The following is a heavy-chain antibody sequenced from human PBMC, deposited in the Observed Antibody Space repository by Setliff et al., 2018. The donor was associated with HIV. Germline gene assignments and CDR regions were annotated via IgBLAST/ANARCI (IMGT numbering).Heavy chain of an antibody. CDR2: IHTSGDT. J-gene: IGHJ3*02. D-gene: IGHD3-9*01. CDR3: ARREGYYDILTGPAFDAFDI. CDR1: GGSISSRSYY. V-gene: IGHV4-61*09. Sequence: SETLSLTCSVSGGSISSRSYYWSWIRQPAGKGLEWIGHIHTSGDTDYSPSLNSLVTISIDTSKKQFSLKLSSVTAADTAMYYCARREGYYDILTGPAFDAFDIWGQGTMVTVSS.